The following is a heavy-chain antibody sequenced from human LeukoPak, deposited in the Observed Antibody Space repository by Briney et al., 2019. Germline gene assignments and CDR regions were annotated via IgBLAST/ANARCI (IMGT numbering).Heavy chain of an antibody. CDR2: INPNSGVT. Sequence: ASVKVSCKASGYTFTGYYLHWVRQAPGHGLEWMGWINPNSGVTSYAQKFQDRVTMTRDTSISTAYMEVSRLRSDDTAVYYCARDGEDYYDTSVNWFDPWGQGTLVAVSS. J-gene: IGHJ5*02. D-gene: IGHD3-22*01. CDR1: GYTFTGYY. CDR3: ARDGEDYYDTSVNWFDP. V-gene: IGHV1-2*02.